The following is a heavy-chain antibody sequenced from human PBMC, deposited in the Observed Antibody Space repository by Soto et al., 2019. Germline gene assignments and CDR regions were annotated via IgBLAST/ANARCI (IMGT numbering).Heavy chain of an antibody. Sequence: GGSLRLSCVASGFSFCSYGMIWVRQAPGRGLEWVSGLSGSGGGTNYADSVKGRFTISRDNSKSALFREMTSLRAEDTAVYFCAKNLNFYDTSGYGHWGQGTLVTVSS. D-gene: IGHD3-22*01. J-gene: IGHJ1*01. CDR2: LSGSGGGT. CDR3: AKNLNFYDTSGYGH. V-gene: IGHV3-23*01. CDR1: GFSFCSYG.